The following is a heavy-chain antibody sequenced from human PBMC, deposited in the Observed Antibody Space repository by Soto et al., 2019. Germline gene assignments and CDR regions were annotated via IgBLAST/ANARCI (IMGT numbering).Heavy chain of an antibody. V-gene: IGHV3-21*01. J-gene: IGHJ4*02. CDR1: GFTFSSYS. CDR2: ISSSSSYI. D-gene: IGHD4-17*01. Sequence: EVQLVESGGGLVKPGGSLRISCAASGFTFSSYSMNWVRQAPGKGLEWVSSISSSSSYIYYADSVKGRFTISRDNAKNSLYLQMNSLRAEDTAVYYCARAQPYGDYFFDYWGQGTLVTVSS. CDR3: ARAQPYGDYFFDY.